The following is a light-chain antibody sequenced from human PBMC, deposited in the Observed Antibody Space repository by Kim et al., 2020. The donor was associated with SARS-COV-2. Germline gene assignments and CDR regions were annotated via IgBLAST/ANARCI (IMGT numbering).Light chain of an antibody. CDR2: GAS. J-gene: IGKJ1*01. CDR3: QQYGSSPFWT. Sequence: PRERATLSCRASQSVSSSYLAWYQQKPGQAPRLLIYGASSRATGIPDRFSGSGSGTDFTLTISRLEPEDFTVYYCQQYGSSPFWTFGQGTKVDIK. V-gene: IGKV3-20*01. CDR1: QSVSSSY.